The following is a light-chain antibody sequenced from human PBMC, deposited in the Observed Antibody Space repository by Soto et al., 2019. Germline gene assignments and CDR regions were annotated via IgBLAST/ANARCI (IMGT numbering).Light chain of an antibody. CDR2: WAS. CDR3: QQYYSVPLS. V-gene: IGKV4-1*01. CDR1: QSVLYTFDKTNC. J-gene: IGKJ4*01. Sequence: DIVMTQSPDSLAVSLGERATINCKSSQSVLYTFDKTNCLAWYQQKPGQPPKLLFYWASSRESGVPDRFSASGSGTDFTLTISSVQAEDVAVYYCQQYYSVPLSFGGGTKLEIK.